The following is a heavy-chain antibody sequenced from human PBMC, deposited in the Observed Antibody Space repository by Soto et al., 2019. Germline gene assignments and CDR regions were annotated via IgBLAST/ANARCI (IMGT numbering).Heavy chain of an antibody. CDR3: ARVVLTITRGAFDA. D-gene: IGHD3-9*01. CDR2: ISHSGTS. Sequence: QVQLQESGPGLVKPSGTLSLTCAVSDGSISSSHWWTWVRQSPGNGLEYIGEISHSGTSNSNPSLKSRVTLSVDKSKNHFSLTLTSVTAADTAVYYCARVVLTITRGAFDAWGQGTLVIVSS. V-gene: IGHV4-4*02. J-gene: IGHJ3*01. CDR1: DGSISSSHW.